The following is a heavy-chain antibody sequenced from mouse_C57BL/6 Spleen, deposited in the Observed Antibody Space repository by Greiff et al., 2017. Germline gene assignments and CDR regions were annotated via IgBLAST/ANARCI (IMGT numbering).Heavy chain of an antibody. CDR1: GFNIKDYY. D-gene: IGHD1-1*01. V-gene: IGHV14-2*01. J-gene: IGHJ4*01. CDR3: AVTIVASGAMDY. CDR2: IDPEDGDT. Sequence: VQLQQSGAELVKPGASVKLSCTASGFNIKDYYMHWVKQRTEQGLEWIGRIDPEDGDTKYAPKFQGKATITADTSSNTAYLQLSSLTSEDAAVYCCAVTIVASGAMDYWGQGTSVTVSS.